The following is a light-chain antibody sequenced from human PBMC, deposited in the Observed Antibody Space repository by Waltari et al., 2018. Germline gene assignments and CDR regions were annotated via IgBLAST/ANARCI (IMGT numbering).Light chain of an antibody. CDR3: GTWESSVSVGDYV. J-gene: IGLJ1*01. V-gene: IGLV2-14*01. Sequence: QSALTQPASVSGSPGQSIPISWFQQPPGKAPKVMIYKVNNRPSGVSNRFSGSKSANTASLTISGLQAEDEADYYCGTWESSVSVGDYVFGTGTKVSVL. CDR2: KVN.